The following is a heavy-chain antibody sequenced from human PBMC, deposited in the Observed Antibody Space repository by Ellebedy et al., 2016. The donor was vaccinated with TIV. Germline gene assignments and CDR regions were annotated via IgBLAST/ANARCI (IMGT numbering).Heavy chain of an antibody. J-gene: IGHJ6*02. CDR1: GFTFSSYS. CDR2: ISSSSSYI. Sequence: GESLKISXAASGFTFSSYSMNWVRQAPGKGLEWVSSISSSSSYIYYADSVKGRFTISRDNAKNSLYLQMNSLRAEDTAVYYCARDLGPWRDYNYYGMDVWGQGTTVTVSS. D-gene: IGHD3-16*01. V-gene: IGHV3-21*01. CDR3: ARDLGPWRDYNYYGMDV.